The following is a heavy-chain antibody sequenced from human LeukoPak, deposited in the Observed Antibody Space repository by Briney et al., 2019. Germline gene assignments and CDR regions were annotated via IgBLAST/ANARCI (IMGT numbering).Heavy chain of an antibody. CDR3: PRVPCCSGSYYDGY. J-gene: IGHJ4*02. D-gene: IGHD1-26*01. CDR2: INPNSGGT. Sequence: ASVKVSCKASGYTFTGYYMHWVRQAPGQGLEWMGWINPNSGGTNYAQKFQGRVTMTRDTSISTAYMELSRLRSDDTAVYYCPRVPCCSGSYYDGYWGQGTLVTVSS. V-gene: IGHV1-2*02. CDR1: GYTFTGYY.